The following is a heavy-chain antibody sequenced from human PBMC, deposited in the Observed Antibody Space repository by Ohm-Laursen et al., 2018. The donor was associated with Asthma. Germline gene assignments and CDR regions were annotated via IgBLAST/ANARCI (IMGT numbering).Heavy chain of an antibody. CDR3: ARVGPAVSTWDYGMDV. J-gene: IGHJ6*02. Sequence: ASVKVSCKTSGYTFTSYDINWVRQATGQGLEWMGWMNPNSGNTGYAQKFQGRVTMTRNTSISTAYMELSSLRSEDTAVYYCARVGPAVSTWDYGMDVWGQGTTVTVSS. CDR1: GYTFTSYD. CDR2: MNPNSGNT. D-gene: IGHD2-2*01. V-gene: IGHV1-8*01.